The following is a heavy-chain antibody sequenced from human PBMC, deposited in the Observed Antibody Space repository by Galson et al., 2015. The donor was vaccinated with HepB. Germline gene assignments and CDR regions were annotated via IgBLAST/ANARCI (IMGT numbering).Heavy chain of an antibody. CDR3: ARKYFYDSSGYLDY. V-gene: IGHV3-30*03. CDR1: GFSFSRNG. CDR2: ISYDGNDK. D-gene: IGHD3-22*01. J-gene: IGHJ4*02. Sequence: SLRLSCAASGFSFSRNGMHWVRQAPGKGLEWVAAISYDGNDKHYADSVKGRFTISRDNSKNTLYLQMNNLRVEDTAVYYCARKYFYDSSGYLDYWGQGTLVTVSS.